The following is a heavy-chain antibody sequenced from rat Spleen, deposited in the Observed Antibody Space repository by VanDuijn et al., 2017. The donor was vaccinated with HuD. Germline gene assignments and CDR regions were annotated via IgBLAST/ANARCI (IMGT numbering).Heavy chain of an antibody. J-gene: IGHJ2*01. CDR1: GFTFNNYW. V-gene: IGHV5-31*01. Sequence: EVQLVESGGGLVQPGRSLKLSCVASGFTFNNYWMTWIRQTPGKGLEWVASITNTGGTTYYRDSVKGRFTISRDNEKVTLFLQMDSLRSEDTATYYCTRHYYSGPFDYWGPGVMVTVSS. CDR2: ITNTGGTT. CDR3: TRHYYSGPFDY. D-gene: IGHD1-2*01.